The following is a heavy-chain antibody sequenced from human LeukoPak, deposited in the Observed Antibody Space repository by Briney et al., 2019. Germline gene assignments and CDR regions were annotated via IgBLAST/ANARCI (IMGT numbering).Heavy chain of an antibody. D-gene: IGHD2-21*02. CDR3: ARGHSSVVTAIPYYFDF. Sequence: SSETLSLTCTVSGGSISSSSYYWGWIRQPPGKGLEWIGSIYYSGSTYYNPSLKSRVTISVDTSKNQYSLKLSSVTAADMAVYYCARGHSSVVTAIPYYFDFLGQGTLVTVSS. CDR2: IYYSGST. V-gene: IGHV4-39*07. J-gene: IGHJ4*02. CDR1: GGSISSSSYY.